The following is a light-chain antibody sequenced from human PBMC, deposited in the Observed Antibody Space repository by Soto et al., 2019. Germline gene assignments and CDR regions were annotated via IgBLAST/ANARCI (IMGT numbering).Light chain of an antibody. Sequence: IQVTQSPSTLSASVGDRVTISCRASQGISNWLVWYQQKPGKAPKLLIYEASTLQTGVASRFSGSGSGTDFTLTISSLQPDDFATYYCLQDYVYPCTFGQGTKVDVK. V-gene: IGKV1-6*01. CDR3: LQDYVYPCT. CDR2: EAS. CDR1: QGISNW. J-gene: IGKJ1*01.